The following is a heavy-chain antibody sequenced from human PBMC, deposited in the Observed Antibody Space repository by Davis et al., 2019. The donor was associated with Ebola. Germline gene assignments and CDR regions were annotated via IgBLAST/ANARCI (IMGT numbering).Heavy chain of an antibody. CDR2: ISSSSSYI. Sequence: PGGSLRLSCAASGFTFSTYSMNWVRQAPGKGLEWVSSISSSSSYIYYADSVKGRFTISRDNAKNSLYLQMNSLRAEDTAVYYCARQYDSSGTRYYYYYGMDVWGQGTTVTVSS. D-gene: IGHD3-22*01. CDR1: GFTFSTYS. CDR3: ARQYDSSGTRYYYYYGMDV. J-gene: IGHJ6*02. V-gene: IGHV3-21*01.